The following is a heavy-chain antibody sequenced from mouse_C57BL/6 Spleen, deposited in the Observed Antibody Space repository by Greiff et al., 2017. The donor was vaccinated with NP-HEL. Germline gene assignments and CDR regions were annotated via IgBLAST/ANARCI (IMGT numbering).Heavy chain of an antibody. CDR2: IDPSDSYT. Sequence: QVQLQQPGAELVRPGTSVKLSCKASGYTFTSYWMHWVKQRPGQGLEWIGVIDPSDSYTNYNQKFKGKATLTVDTSSSTAYMQLSSLTSEDSAVYYCARRSHYYGFDYWGQGTTLTVSS. J-gene: IGHJ2*01. V-gene: IGHV1-59*01. CDR3: ARRSHYYGFDY. D-gene: IGHD1-2*01. CDR1: GYTFTSYW.